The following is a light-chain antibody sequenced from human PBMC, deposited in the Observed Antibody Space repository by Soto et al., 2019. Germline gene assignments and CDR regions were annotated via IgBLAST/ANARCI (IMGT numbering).Light chain of an antibody. CDR2: DNN. CDR1: SSNIGARYD. CDR3: QSYDNSLSGWV. Sequence: QLVLTQPPSVSGAPGQRVTISCTGSSSNIGARYDVHWYQHLPATAPKLLIFDNNNRPSGVPDRFSGSKSGTSASLAITGLQAEDEADYYCQSYDNSLSGWVFGGGTKLTVL. J-gene: IGLJ3*02. V-gene: IGLV1-40*01.